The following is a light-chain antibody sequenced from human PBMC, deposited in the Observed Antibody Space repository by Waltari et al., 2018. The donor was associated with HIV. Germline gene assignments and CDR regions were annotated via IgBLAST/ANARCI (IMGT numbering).Light chain of an antibody. CDR1: QSLSGTS. J-gene: IGKJ4*01. Sequence: EIVLTQSPGTIYASPGERATLSCRASQSLSGTSLAWYQQRPGQAPRLLLSDASTRASDIPDRFSGSGSATDFTLTISGLEPEDFATYYCQQYVTSPLTFGGGTRVQV. CDR3: QQYVTSPLT. CDR2: DAS. V-gene: IGKV3-20*01.